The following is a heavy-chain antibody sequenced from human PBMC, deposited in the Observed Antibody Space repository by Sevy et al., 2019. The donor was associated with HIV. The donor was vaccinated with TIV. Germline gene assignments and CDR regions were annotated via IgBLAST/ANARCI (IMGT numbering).Heavy chain of an antibody. J-gene: IGHJ4*02. CDR3: ASPPHVDTAKHDY. CDR2: ISYDGSNK. V-gene: IGHV3-30-3*01. CDR1: GFTCSSYA. Sequence: GGSLRLSCAASGFTCSSYAMHWVRQAPGKGLEWVADISYDGSNKDYEDSVKGRFTISRDNSKNTLYLQMNSLRAEDTAVYYCASPPHVDTAKHDYWGQGTLVTVSS. D-gene: IGHD5-18*01.